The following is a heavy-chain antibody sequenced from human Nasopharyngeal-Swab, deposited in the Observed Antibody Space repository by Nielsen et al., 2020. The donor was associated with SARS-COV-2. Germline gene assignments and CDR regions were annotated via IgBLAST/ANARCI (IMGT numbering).Heavy chain of an antibody. J-gene: IGHJ4*02. D-gene: IGHD3-22*01. CDR3: TREQPDYYDSSGYYPIPFDS. CDR1: GFTFGDYA. V-gene: IGHV3-49*03. Sequence: GGSLRLSCTASGFTFGDYAMSWFRKAPGKGLEWVGFIRSKAYGGTTEYAASVKGRFTISRDDSKSIAYLQMNSLKTEDTAVYYCTREQPDYYDSSGYYPIPFDSWGQGTLVTVSS. CDR2: IRSKAYGGTT.